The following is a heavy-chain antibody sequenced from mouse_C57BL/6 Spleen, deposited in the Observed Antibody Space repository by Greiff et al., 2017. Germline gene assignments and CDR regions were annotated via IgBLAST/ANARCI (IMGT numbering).Heavy chain of an antibody. CDR1: GYTFTSYG. J-gene: IGHJ3*01. CDR2: IYPRSGNT. D-gene: IGHD2-2*01. Sequence: VKLVESGAELARPGASVKLSCKASGYTFTSYGISWVKQRTGQGLEWIGEIYPRSGNTYYNEKFKGKATLTADKSSSTAYMELRSLTSEDSAVYFCARVYYGYDWFAYWGQGTLVTVSA. CDR3: ARVYYGYDWFAY. V-gene: IGHV1-81*01.